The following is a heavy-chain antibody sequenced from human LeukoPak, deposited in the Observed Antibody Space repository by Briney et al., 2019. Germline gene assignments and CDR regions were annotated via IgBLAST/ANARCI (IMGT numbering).Heavy chain of an antibody. D-gene: IGHD4-17*01. V-gene: IGHV3-21*01. J-gene: IGHJ4*02. Sequence: GGSLRLSCAASGFTFSSYSMNWVRQAPGKGLEWVSSISSSSSSYIYYADSVKGRFTISRDNAKNSLYLQMNSLRAEDTAVYYCARGLTTVTTPDYWGQGTLVTVSS. CDR2: ISSSSSSYI. CDR3: ARGLTTVTTPDY. CDR1: GFTFSSYS.